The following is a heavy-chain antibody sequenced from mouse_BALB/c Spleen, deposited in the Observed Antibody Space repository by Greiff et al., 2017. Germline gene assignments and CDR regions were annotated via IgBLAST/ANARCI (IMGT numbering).Heavy chain of an antibody. CDR1: GFSLTSYG. CDR2: IWSGGST. Sequence: VMLVESGPGLVQPSQSLSITCTVSGFSLTSYGVHWVRQSPGKGLEWLGVIWSGGSTDYNAAFISRLSISKDNSKSQVFFKMNSLQANDTAIYYCASHYHAYYAMDDWGQGTSVTVSS. J-gene: IGHJ4*01. D-gene: IGHD1-2*01. CDR3: ASHYHAYYAMDD. V-gene: IGHV2-2*02.